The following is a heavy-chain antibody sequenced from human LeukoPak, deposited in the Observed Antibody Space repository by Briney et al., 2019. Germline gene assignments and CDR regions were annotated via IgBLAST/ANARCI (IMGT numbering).Heavy chain of an antibody. J-gene: IGHJ4*02. D-gene: IGHD6-13*01. Sequence: GGSLRHSRAASGFLLWDYGMLGVRHPPGKGGEEGAINSGGGGSTYYADSVKGRFTISRDNSKNSLYLQMNSLRTEDTALYYCAKGLGPQFPGYSSSWPVDYWGQGTLVTVSS. CDR1: GFLLWDYG. V-gene: IGHV3-43*02. CDR3: AKGLGPQFPGYSSSWPVDY. CDR2: NSGGGGST.